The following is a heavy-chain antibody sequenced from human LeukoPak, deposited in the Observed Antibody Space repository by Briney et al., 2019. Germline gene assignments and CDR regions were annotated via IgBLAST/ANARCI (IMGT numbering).Heavy chain of an antibody. CDR3: AKRPSDYGDYVSYFDY. Sequence: GGSLRLSCAASGYSFISYGMHWVRQAPGKGLEWVGVISDDGRSKDYADSVKGRFTISRDNSKDTLYLQMNSLRDEDTAVYYCAKRPSDYGDYVSYFDYWGQGTLVTVPS. J-gene: IGHJ4*02. V-gene: IGHV3-30*18. D-gene: IGHD4-17*01. CDR2: ISDDGRSK. CDR1: GYSFISYG.